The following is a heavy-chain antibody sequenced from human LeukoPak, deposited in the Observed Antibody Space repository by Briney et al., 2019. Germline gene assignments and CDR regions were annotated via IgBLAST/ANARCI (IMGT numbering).Heavy chain of an antibody. CDR1: GGSFSGYY. CDR2: INHRGST. Sequence: PSETLSLTCAVYGGSFSGYYWSWIRQPPGKGLEWIGEINHRGSTNYNPSLKSRVTISVDTSKNQFSLKLSSVTAADTAVYYCARGRVVVTAPFDYWGQGTLVTVSS. J-gene: IGHJ4*02. D-gene: IGHD2-21*02. CDR3: ARGRVVVTAPFDY. V-gene: IGHV4-34*01.